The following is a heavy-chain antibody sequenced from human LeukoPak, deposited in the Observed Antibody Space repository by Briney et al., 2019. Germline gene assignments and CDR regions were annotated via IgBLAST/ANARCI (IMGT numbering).Heavy chain of an antibody. Sequence: GGSLRLSCAASGFTFSTYAMTWVRQAPGKGLEWVSVISGSGGSTYYADSVKGRFTISRDNSKNTLYLQMNSLRAEDTAVYYCARSDSASSDYWGQGTLVTVSS. CDR1: GFTFSTYA. D-gene: IGHD1-26*01. CDR2: ISGSGGST. V-gene: IGHV3-23*01. J-gene: IGHJ4*02. CDR3: ARSDSASSDY.